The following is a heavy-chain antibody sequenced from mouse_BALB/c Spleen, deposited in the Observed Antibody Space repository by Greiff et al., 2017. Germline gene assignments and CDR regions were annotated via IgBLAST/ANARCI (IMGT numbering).Heavy chain of an antibody. CDR2: INSNGGST. CDR1: GFTFSSYY. Sequence: EVMLVESGGGLVKLGGSLKLSCAASGFTFSSYYMSWVRQTPEKRLELVAAINSNGGSTYYPDTVKGRFTISRDNAKNTLYLQMSSLKSEDTALYYCARRVIADYYAMDYWGQGTSVTVSS. CDR3: ARRVIADYYAMDY. D-gene: IGHD2-4*01. V-gene: IGHV5-6-2*01. J-gene: IGHJ4*01.